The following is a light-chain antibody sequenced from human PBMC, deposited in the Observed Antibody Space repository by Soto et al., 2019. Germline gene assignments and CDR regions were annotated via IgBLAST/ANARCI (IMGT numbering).Light chain of an antibody. V-gene: IGLV1-44*01. CDR3: ASWDDSLNGPV. CDR1: SSNVGGNP. CDR2: TNT. Sequence: SLLTQPPSASGTPGQRVTISCSGSSSNVGGNPVNWYQHVPTTAPKLLIYTNTQQPSGVPDRSSGSKPGTSASLAISGLQSEDEADYYCASWDDSLNGPVFGTGTKVTVL. J-gene: IGLJ1*01.